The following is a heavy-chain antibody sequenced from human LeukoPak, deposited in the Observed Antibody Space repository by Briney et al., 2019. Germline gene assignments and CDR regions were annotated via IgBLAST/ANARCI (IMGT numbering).Heavy chain of an antibody. CDR3: ARDRRPTPTYYFDY. D-gene: IGHD4-23*01. CDR2: INPNSGGT. Sequence: ASVKVSCKASGYTFTGYYMHWVRQAPGQGLEWMGWINPNSGGTNYAQKLQGRVTMTRDTSISTAYMELSRLRSDDTAVYYCARDRRPTPTYYFDYWGQGTLVTVSS. V-gene: IGHV1-2*02. J-gene: IGHJ4*02. CDR1: GYTFTGYY.